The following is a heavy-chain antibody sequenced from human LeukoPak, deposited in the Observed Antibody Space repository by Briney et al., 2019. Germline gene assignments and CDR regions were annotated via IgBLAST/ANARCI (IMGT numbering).Heavy chain of an antibody. J-gene: IGHJ4*02. CDR1: GFTFSSSW. Sequence: GGSLRLSCVASGFTFSSSWMHWVRQAPGKGLVCVSRIKSDGTSINYADSVEGRFTVSRDNAKNTLYLQMNSLRAEDTAVYYCVRVYCSGGSCFYFDYWGQGALVTVSS. CDR3: VRVYCSGGSCFYFDY. D-gene: IGHD2-15*01. CDR2: IKSDGTSI. V-gene: IGHV3-74*01.